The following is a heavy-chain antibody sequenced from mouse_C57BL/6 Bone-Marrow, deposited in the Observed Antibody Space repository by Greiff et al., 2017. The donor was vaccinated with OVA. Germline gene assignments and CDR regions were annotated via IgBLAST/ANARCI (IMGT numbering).Heavy chain of an antibody. CDR2: INPNNGGT. V-gene: IGHV1-26*01. D-gene: IGHD1-1*01. CDR3: ARSTTVVADRDPYWYFDV. CDR1: GYTFTDYY. Sequence: VQLQQPGAELVKPGASVKISCKASGYTFTDYYMNWVKQSHGKSLEWIGDINPNNGGTSYNQKFKGKATLTVDKSSSTAYMELRSLTSEDSAVYYCARSTTVVADRDPYWYFDVWGTGTTVTVSS. J-gene: IGHJ1*03.